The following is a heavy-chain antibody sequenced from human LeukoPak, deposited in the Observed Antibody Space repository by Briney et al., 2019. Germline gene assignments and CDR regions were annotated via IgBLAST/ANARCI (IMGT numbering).Heavy chain of an antibody. Sequence: SETLSLTCNVSGGTIRSYYWSWIRQTPGKELEWIGYIYYTGSTNYNASLNSRVTMSVDTSKNQFSLKLSSVTAADTAVYYCARQGTSSVPHFDYWGQGTLVTVSS. V-gene: IGHV4-59*08. CDR1: GGTIRSYY. CDR2: IYYTGST. CDR3: ARQGTSSVPHFDY. J-gene: IGHJ4*02. D-gene: IGHD1/OR15-1a*01.